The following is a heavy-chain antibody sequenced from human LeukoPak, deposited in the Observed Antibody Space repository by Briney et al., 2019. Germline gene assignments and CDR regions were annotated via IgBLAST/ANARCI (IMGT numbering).Heavy chain of an antibody. CDR1: GFTFSHYG. CDR3: AKDAQRGFDYSNSLEY. V-gene: IGHV3-33*06. J-gene: IGHJ4*02. Sequence: GRSLRLSCAASGFTFSHYGLHWVRQAPGTGLEGGAGFWSDGCNKYYVESVTGRLTISRDDSKKTLYLQMSSLRGEDTAVYYCAKDAQRGFDYSNSLEYWGKGTLVTVSS. CDR2: FWSDGCNK. D-gene: IGHD4-11*01.